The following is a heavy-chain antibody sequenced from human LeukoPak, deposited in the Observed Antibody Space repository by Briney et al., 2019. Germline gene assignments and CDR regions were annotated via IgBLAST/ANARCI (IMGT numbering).Heavy chain of an antibody. CDR2: MNPKTGET. CDR3: AREAGDHTYNV. V-gene: IGHV1-2*02. Sequence: GASVKVSCKASGYTFTDFYMHWVRQAPGQGLEWLGWMNPKTGETRYGQNFQGRVTMTRDTSITTAYMELSSLRSDDTAVYYCAREAGDHTYNVWGQGTMVTVS. D-gene: IGHD3-16*01. J-gene: IGHJ3*01. CDR1: GYTFTDFY.